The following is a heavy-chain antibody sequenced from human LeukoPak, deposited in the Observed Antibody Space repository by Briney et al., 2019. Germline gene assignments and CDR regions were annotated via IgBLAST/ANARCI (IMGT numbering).Heavy chain of an antibody. D-gene: IGHD1-26*01. Sequence: SGGSLRLSCAASGFTFSSYGMSWVRQAPGKGLEWISSITSSSSYIYYADSVKGRFTISRDNAKNSLYLQMNSLSPDDTAVYFCARDPYSGNYGNYYYYYMDVWGKGTTVTVSS. CDR3: ARDPYSGNYGNYYYYYMDV. CDR1: GFTFSSYG. J-gene: IGHJ6*03. V-gene: IGHV3-21*06. CDR2: ITSSSSYI.